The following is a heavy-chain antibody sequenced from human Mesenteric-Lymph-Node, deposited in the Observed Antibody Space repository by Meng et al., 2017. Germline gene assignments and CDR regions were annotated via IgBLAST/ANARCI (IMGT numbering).Heavy chain of an antibody. CDR2: IYYTGST. V-gene: IGHV4-4*01. CDR1: CGSISSSNW. J-gene: IGHJ5*02. CDR3: ARTNYGDYNWFDP. D-gene: IGHD4-17*01. Sequence: QGPPQESAPGLVSPPEPLSLTCAVSCGSISSSNWWSWVRQPPGTGLEWIGYIYYTGSTYYNPSLRSRVAISIDTSKNQFSLKLTSVTAADTAVYFCARTNYGDYNWFDPWGQGTLVTVSS.